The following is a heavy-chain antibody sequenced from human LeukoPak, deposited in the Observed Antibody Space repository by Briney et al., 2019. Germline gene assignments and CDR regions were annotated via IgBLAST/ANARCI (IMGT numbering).Heavy chain of an antibody. J-gene: IGHJ4*02. D-gene: IGHD6-13*01. CDR2: VDPENGAA. CDR3: ATGPTMPAPDTSPGLLDF. V-gene: IGHV1-24*01. Sequence: ASVKVSCEVSGYSLTELSMHWVRQAPGKGLEWMGGVDPENGAAIYAQKLQGRVTMTEDTSTDTAYMELNSPTSDDTAVYYCATGPTMPAPDTSPGLLDFWGQGTLVTVSS. CDR1: GYSLTELS.